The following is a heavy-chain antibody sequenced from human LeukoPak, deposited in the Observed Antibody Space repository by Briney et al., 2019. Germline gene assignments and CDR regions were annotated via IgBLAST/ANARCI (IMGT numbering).Heavy chain of an antibody. CDR3: ARVPHYDFANPNFDY. CDR1: GFTFDDYA. D-gene: IGHD3-3*01. J-gene: IGHJ4*02. V-gene: IGHV3-9*01. Sequence: GGSLRLSCAASGFTFDDYAMHWVRQAPGKGLEWVSGISWNSGSIGYADSVKGRFTISRDNSKNTLYLQMNSLRAEDTAVYYCARVPHYDFANPNFDYWGQGTLVTVSS. CDR2: ISWNSGSI.